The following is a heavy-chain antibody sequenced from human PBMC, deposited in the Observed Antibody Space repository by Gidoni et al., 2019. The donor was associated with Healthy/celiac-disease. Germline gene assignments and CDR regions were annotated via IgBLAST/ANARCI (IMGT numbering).Heavy chain of an antibody. CDR1: GFTFSSYA. J-gene: IGHJ3*02. Sequence: EVQLLESGGGLVQPGGSLRLSCAASGFTFSSYAMSWVRQAPGKGLEWVSAISGSGGSTYYADSVKGRFTISRDNSKNTLYLQMNSLRAEDTAVYYCAKDHCSGGSCYSWISAFDIWGQGTMVTVSS. CDR2: ISGSGGST. CDR3: AKDHCSGGSCYSWISAFDI. V-gene: IGHV3-23*01. D-gene: IGHD2-15*01.